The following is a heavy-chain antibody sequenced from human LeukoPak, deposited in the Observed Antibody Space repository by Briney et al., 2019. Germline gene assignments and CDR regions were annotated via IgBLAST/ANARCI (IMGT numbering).Heavy chain of an antibody. CDR2: INPNSGDT. V-gene: IGHV1-2*02. D-gene: IGHD2-21*01. CDR1: GYTFTGYY. Sequence: ASVKVSCKASGYTFTGYYVYWVRQAPGQGLEWMGWINPNSGDTKYAQNFQGRVTMTRDTSISTAYMELSSLRSDDTAMYYCAKMWSTSTSGWNWFDLWGQGTLVTVSS. J-gene: IGHJ5*02. CDR3: AKMWSTSTSGWNWFDL.